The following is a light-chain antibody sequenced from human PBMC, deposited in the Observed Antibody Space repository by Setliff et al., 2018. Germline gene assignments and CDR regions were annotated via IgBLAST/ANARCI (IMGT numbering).Light chain of an antibody. Sequence: QSVLTQPASVSGSPGQSITISCTGTNSDVGAYNYVSWYQRHPGEAPKLLLYDVSNRPSGISHRFSGSKSGSTASLTISGLQAEGEADYFCSSYTNSRTVIFGGGTKVTVL. CDR3: SSYTNSRTVI. J-gene: IGLJ2*01. CDR2: DVS. V-gene: IGLV2-14*03. CDR1: NSDVGAYNY.